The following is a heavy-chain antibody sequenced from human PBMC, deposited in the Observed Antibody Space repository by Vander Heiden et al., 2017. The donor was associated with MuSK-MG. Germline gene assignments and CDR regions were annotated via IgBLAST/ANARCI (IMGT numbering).Heavy chain of an antibody. V-gene: IGHV1-46*03. CDR2: INPSGGST. CDR3: ASGGELPKGYYYYGMDV. CDR1: GYTFTTHY. D-gene: IGHD1-26*01. Sequence: QVQLVQSGAEVKKPGASVKVSCKPSGYTFTTHYMHWVRQAPGQGLEWMGIINPSGGSTSYAQKFQGRVTMTRDTSTSTVYMELSSLRSEDTAVYYCASGGELPKGYYYYGMDVWGQGTTVTVSS. J-gene: IGHJ6*02.